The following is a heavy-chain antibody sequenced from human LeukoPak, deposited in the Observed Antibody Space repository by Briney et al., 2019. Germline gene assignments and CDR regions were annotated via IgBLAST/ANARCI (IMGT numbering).Heavy chain of an antibody. CDR2: ISSSSSTI. CDR1: GFTFSSYS. Sequence: GGSLRLSCAASGFTFSSYSMNWVRQAPGKGLEWVSYISSSSSTIYYADSVKGRFTISRDNAKNSLYLQMNSLRAEDTAVYYCASIGLMVYANNWFDPWGQGTLVTVSS. V-gene: IGHV3-48*01. D-gene: IGHD2-8*01. CDR3: ASIGLMVYANNWFDP. J-gene: IGHJ5*02.